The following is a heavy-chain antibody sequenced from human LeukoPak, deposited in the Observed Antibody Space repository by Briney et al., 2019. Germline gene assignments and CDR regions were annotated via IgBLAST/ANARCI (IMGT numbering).Heavy chain of an antibody. CDR3: AKYNYDFWSGYPHYFDY. CDR1: GFTFSSYA. J-gene: IGHJ4*02. Sequence: GGSLRLSCAASGFTFSSYAMSWVRQAPGKGLEWASAISGSGGTTYYAGSVKGRFTISRDNSKNTLYLQVNSLRAEDTAVYYCAKYNYDFWSGYPHYFDYWGQGTLVTVSS. CDR2: ISGSGGTT. D-gene: IGHD3-3*01. V-gene: IGHV3-23*01.